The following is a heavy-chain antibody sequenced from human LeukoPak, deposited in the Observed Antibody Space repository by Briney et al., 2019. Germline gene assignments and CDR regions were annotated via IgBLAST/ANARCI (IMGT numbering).Heavy chain of an antibody. V-gene: IGHV4-39*01. D-gene: IGHD3-16*01. CDR2: IYYSGST. J-gene: IGHJ4*02. Sequence: SETLSLTCIVSGDSISSSSYYWGWIRQPPGKGLEWIGSIYYSGSTYYNPSLKSRVTISVDTSKNQFSLKLSSVTAADTAVYYCARGRPHTLRLGEFRGKPFDYWGQGTLVTVSS. CDR3: ARGRPHTLRLGEFRGKPFDY. CDR1: GDSISSSSYY.